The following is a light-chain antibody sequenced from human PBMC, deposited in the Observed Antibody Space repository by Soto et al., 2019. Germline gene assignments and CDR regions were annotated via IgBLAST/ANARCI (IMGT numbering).Light chain of an antibody. Sequence: HSALTQPASVSGSPGQSVTISCAGASRDVTDSDSVSWYQHRPGEAPELKILDFTYRPSGVSDRFSGSLSADTASLTISGLQVEDEGDYYCVSYTNPGTYVFGPGTKVTVL. CDR1: SRDVTDSDS. J-gene: IGLJ1*01. CDR2: DFT. V-gene: IGLV2-14*03. CDR3: VSYTNPGTYV.